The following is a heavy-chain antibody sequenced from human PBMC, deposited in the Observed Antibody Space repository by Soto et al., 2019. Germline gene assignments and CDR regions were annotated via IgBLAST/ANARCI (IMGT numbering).Heavy chain of an antibody. V-gene: IGHV3-23*01. J-gene: IGHJ5*02. Sequence: EVQLLESGGGLVQPGGSLRLSCAACGFGFSTYAMTWVRQAPGKGLEWVSGISGNSGSTYYADSVKGRFTVSRDNSKNTVYLQMNSLRGDDTAVYYCAKVSVVVLAAGDWFDPWGQGTLVTVSS. CDR2: ISGNSGST. CDR3: AKVSVVVLAAGDWFDP. D-gene: IGHD2-15*01. CDR1: GFGFSTYA.